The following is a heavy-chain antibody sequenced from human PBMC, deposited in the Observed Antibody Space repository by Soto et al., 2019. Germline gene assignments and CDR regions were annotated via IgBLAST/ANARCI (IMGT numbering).Heavy chain of an antibody. D-gene: IGHD6-13*01. CDR1: GYTFTSYG. Sequence: ASVKVSCKASGYTFTSYGISWVRQAPGQGLEWMGWISAYNGNTNYAQKLQGRVTMTTDTSTSTAYMELRSLRSDDTAVYYCARALAAAGYYFFYGMDVCREGPTVPAS. CDR3: ARALAAAGYYFFYGMDV. V-gene: IGHV1-18*04. CDR2: ISAYNGNT. J-gene: IGHJ6*02.